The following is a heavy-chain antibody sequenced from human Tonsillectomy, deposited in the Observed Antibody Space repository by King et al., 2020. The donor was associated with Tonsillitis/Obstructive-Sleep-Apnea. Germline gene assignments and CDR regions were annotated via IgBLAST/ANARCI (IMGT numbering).Heavy chain of an antibody. CDR2: INTDTGNP. V-gene: IGHV7-4-1*02. CDR3: ASKGVAVVGSSGAFDI. CDR1: GYSFNNYA. J-gene: IGHJ3*02. D-gene: IGHD2-2*01. Sequence: QLVQSGSELRKPGASVKVSCKASGYSFNNYAMNWVRQAPGQGPEWMGWINTDTGNPTDAQGFTGRFVFSLDTSISTAYLQISSLKAEDTAVYYCASKGVAVVGSSGAFDIWGRGTMVTVSS.